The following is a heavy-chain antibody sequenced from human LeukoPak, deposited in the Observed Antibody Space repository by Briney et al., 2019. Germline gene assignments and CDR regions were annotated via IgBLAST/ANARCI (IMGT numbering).Heavy chain of an antibody. CDR2: TYYRSKWYN. J-gene: IGHJ4*02. CDR3: ARNELHLSLSFDY. V-gene: IGHV6-1*01. D-gene: IGHD1-1*01. CDR1: GDSVSSNSAA. Sequence: SQTLSLTCVISGDSVSSNSAAWNWIRQSPSRGLEWLGRTYYRSKWYNDYAVSVKSRISINPGTSKNQFSLQLNSVTPEDTAVYYCARNELHLSLSFDYWGQGTLVTVSS.